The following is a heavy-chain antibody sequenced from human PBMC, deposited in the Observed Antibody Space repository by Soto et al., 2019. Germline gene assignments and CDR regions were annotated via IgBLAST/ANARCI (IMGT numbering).Heavy chain of an antibody. J-gene: IGHJ4*02. CDR3: ARSPRVIVTAKGTLDF. Sequence: QVQLVQSGGEVKKPGASVKVSSKASGYTFTTFGITWVRQVPGQGLEWLGWISTSTGNTNYAQNLQGRLTLTTDTSTRTAYMELRSLTSDDTAVYYCARSPRVIVTAKGTLDFWGQGTLITVSS. CDR2: ISTSTGNT. CDR1: GYTFTTFG. D-gene: IGHD2-21*02. V-gene: IGHV1-18*04.